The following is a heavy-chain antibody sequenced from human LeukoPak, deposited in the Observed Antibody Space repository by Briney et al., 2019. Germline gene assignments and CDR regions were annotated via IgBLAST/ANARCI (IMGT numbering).Heavy chain of an antibody. V-gene: IGHV4-31*03. J-gene: IGHJ3*02. CDR1: GGPISSGGYY. CDR2: IYYSGST. Sequence: SETLPLTCTVSGGPISSGGYYWSWIRQHPGKGLEWIGYIYYSGSTYYNPSLKSRVTISVDTSKNQFSLKLSSVTAADTAVYYCARGGDERFAFDIWGQGTMVTVSS. CDR3: ARGGDERFAFDI. D-gene: IGHD4-17*01.